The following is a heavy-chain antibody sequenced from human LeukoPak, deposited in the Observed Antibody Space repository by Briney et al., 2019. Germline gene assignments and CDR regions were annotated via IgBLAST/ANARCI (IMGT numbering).Heavy chain of an antibody. CDR1: GGSFSGYY. V-gene: IGHV4-34*01. J-gene: IGHJ4*02. CDR2: INHSGST. D-gene: IGHD5-12*01. CDR3: ASRIVPSSDFDY. Sequence: SDTLSLSCAVYGGSFSGYYWSWIRQPPGKGLEWIGEINHSGSTNYNPSLKSRVTISVDTSKNQFSLKLSSVTVADTAVYYCASRIVPSSDFDYWGQGTLVTVSS.